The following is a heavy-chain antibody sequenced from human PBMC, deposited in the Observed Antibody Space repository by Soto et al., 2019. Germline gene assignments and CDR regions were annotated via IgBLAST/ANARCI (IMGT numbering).Heavy chain of an antibody. CDR2: INHSGST. Sequence: QVHLQQWGAGLLKPSETLSLTCAVFGGSFSGYYWNWIRQPPGKGLEWIGEINHSGSTNYYWSLKCIVTISVVASSNPFSLKLSAVAAADTAVYYCAGSRYYDSSGYRALDAFAIWGQGTMVTVFS. J-gene: IGHJ3*02. V-gene: IGHV4-34*01. D-gene: IGHD3-22*01. CDR3: AGSRYYDSSGYRALDAFAI. CDR1: GGSFSGYY.